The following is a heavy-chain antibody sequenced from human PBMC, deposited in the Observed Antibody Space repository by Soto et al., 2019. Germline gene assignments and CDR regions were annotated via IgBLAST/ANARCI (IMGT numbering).Heavy chain of an antibody. J-gene: IGHJ6*02. CDR1: GYTFSNYA. Sequence: QVQLVQSGADLKKPGASVQVSCKTSGYTFSNYAINWVRQAPGQGLEWMGWISSYNSYNGDTKYARMLQDRLTMTIDPSTATAYKELRSLRSDATAVDYCARSEFERGELGYYGMDVWVQGTTVTFSS. V-gene: IGHV1-18*04. CDR3: ARSEFERGELGYYGMDV. CDR2: ISSYNSYNGDT. D-gene: IGHD3-16*01.